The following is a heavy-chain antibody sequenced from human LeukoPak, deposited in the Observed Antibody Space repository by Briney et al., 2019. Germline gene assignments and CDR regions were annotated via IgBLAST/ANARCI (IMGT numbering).Heavy chain of an antibody. Sequence: GGSLRLSCAASGFTFSSYGMHWVRQAPGKGLEWVAVISYDGSNKYYADSVKGRFTFSRDNSKNTLYLQRNSLRAEDTAVYYCAKDHTAVAGYFDYWGQGTLVTVSS. CDR2: ISYDGSNK. CDR1: GFTFSSYG. CDR3: AKDHTAVAGYFDY. V-gene: IGHV3-30*18. J-gene: IGHJ4*02. D-gene: IGHD6-19*01.